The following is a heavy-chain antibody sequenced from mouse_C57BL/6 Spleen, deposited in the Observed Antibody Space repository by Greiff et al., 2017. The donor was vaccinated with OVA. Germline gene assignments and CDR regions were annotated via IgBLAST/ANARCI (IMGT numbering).Heavy chain of an antibody. J-gene: IGHJ1*03. Sequence: QVQLQQPGTELVKPGASVKLSCKASGYTFTSYWMHWVKQRPGQGLEWIGNINPSNGGTNYNEKFKSKATLTVDKSSSTAYMQLSSLTSEDSAVYYCARDDANRPTDRGYFDVWGTGTTVTVSS. CDR1: GYTFTSYW. CDR3: ARDDANRPTDRGYFDV. CDR2: INPSNGGT. V-gene: IGHV1-53*01. D-gene: IGHD2-3*01.